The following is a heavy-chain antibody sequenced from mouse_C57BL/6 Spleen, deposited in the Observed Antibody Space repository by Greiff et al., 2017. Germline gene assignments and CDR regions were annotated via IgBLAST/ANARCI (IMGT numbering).Heavy chain of an antibody. CDR3: TTAYYSNYYAMDY. D-gene: IGHD2-5*01. CDR1: GFNIKDDY. CDR2: IDPENGDT. J-gene: IGHJ4*01. V-gene: IGHV14-4*01. Sequence: EVQLQQSGAELVRPGASVKLSCTASGFNIKDDYMHWVKQRPEQGLEWIGWIDPENGDTEYASKFQGKATITADTSSNTAYLQLSSLTSEDTAVYYSTTAYYSNYYAMDYWGQGTSVTVSS.